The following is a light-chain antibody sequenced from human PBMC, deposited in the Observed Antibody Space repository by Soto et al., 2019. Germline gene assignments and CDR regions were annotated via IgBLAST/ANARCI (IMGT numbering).Light chain of an antibody. CDR2: GVS. Sequence: QSVLTQPRSVSGSPGQSVTISCTGTSSDVGGYNYVSWYQEQPGKAPKLMIYGVSKRPSGVPDRFSGSKSGNTASLTISGLQAEDEAHYYCCSYAGSYSYVFGTGTKVTV. J-gene: IGLJ1*01. V-gene: IGLV2-11*01. CDR1: SSDVGGYNY. CDR3: CSYAGSYSYV.